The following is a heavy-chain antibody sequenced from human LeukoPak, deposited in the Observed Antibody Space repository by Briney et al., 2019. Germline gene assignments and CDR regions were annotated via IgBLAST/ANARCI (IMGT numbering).Heavy chain of an antibody. V-gene: IGHV3-30*04. D-gene: IGHD4-23*01. CDR1: GFTFSSDA. CDR2: ISYDGSKR. Sequence: GRSLRLSCAASGFTFSSDAMQWVSQAPGKGLVWVAAISYDGSKRYYADSVKGRLTISRDNSKNMMFLQMDSLRVGDTAIYYCARLRWELLGIDYWGQGTLVTVSS. CDR3: ARLRWELLGIDY. J-gene: IGHJ4*02.